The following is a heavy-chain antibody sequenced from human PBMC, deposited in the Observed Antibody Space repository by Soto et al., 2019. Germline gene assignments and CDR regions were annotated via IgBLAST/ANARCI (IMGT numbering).Heavy chain of an antibody. CDR2: ISYGGSNK. CDR1: GFTFNNYG. V-gene: IGHV3-33*01. Sequence: QVHLVESGGGVVQPGRSLRLSCAASGFTFNNYGMHWARQAPGKGLEWVAFISYGGSNKYYPDSVKGRFTISRDNSKNTLYLQMNSLRAEDTAMYYCAGGKYYFDYCGQGTLVTVSS. D-gene: IGHD1-26*01. J-gene: IGHJ4*02. CDR3: AGGKYYFDY.